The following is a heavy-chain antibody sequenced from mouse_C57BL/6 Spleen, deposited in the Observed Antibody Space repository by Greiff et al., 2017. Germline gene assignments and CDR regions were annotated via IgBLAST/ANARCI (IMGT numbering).Heavy chain of an antibody. D-gene: IGHD2-5*01. CDR2: IYPGSGST. V-gene: IGHV1-55*01. CDR1: GYTFTSYW. J-gene: IGHJ3*01. Sequence: QVQLQQPGAELVKPGASVKMSCKASGYTFTSYWITWVKQRPGHGLEWIGDIYPGSGSTNYNEKFKSKATLTVDTSSSTAYMQLSSLTSEDSAVYYCAKEEPYYSNYAWFAYWGQGTLVTVSA. CDR3: AKEEPYYSNYAWFAY.